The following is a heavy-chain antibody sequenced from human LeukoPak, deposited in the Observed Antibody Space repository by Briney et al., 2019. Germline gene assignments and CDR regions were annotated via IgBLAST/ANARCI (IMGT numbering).Heavy chain of an antibody. CDR2: LYYSGSA. D-gene: IGHD1-26*01. V-gene: IGHV4-59*01. Sequence: SETLSLTCTVSGGSISSYYWSWIRQPPGKGLEWIGYLYYSGSAKYNPSLKSRVTISVDTSENHFSLKLSSVTAADTAVYYCARKGSGTYSPFDYWGPGTPVTVSS. CDR3: ARKGSGTYSPFDY. J-gene: IGHJ4*02. CDR1: GGSISSYY.